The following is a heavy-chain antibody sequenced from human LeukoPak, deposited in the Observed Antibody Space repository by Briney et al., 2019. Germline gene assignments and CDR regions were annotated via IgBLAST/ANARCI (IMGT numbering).Heavy chain of an antibody. CDR3: AREYCSGGSCYLADY. CDR1: EFTFSSYS. J-gene: IGHJ4*02. CDR2: ISSSSSYI. D-gene: IGHD2-15*01. Sequence: GGSLRHSCAASEFTFSSYSMNWVRQAPGKGLEWVSSISSSSSYIYYADSVKGRFTISRDNAKNSLYLQMNSLRAEDTAVYYCAREYCSGGSCYLADYWGQGTLVTVSS. V-gene: IGHV3-21*01.